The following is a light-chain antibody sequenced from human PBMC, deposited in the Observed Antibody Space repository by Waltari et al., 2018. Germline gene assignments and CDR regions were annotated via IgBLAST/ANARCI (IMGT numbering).Light chain of an antibody. J-gene: IGLJ1*01. CDR1: KLGDNY. V-gene: IGLV3-1*01. Sequence: SYELTQPPSVSVSPGQTASITCSGDKLGDNYTCWYQQKPGQSPVLVIYQDTKRPSGIPERFSGSNSGNTATLTISGTQAMDEADYYCQAWDSSTAHFGPGTKVTVL. CDR2: QDT. CDR3: QAWDSSTAH.